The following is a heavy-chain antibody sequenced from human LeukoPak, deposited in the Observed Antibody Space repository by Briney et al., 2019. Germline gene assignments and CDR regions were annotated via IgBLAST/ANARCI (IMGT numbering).Heavy chain of an antibody. D-gene: IGHD2-15*01. Sequence: GGSLRLSCAASGLTFSGSAMSWVRQAPGKGLEWVSLISGSGNSTYYADSVKGRFTISRDNSNNMLYLQMNSLRAEDTAIYYCAKVLVLVSANRYYFDYWGQGTLVTVSS. V-gene: IGHV3-23*01. CDR2: ISGSGNST. J-gene: IGHJ4*02. CDR3: AKVLVLVSANRYYFDY. CDR1: GLTFSGSA.